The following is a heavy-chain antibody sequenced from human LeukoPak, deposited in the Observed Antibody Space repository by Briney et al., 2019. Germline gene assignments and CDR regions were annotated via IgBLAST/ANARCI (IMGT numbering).Heavy chain of an antibody. CDR1: GYTFTSYY. CDR2: INPSGGST. V-gene: IGHV1-46*01. CDR3: ARGRWNDQRKTFDI. J-gene: IGHJ3*02. D-gene: IGHD1-1*01. Sequence: ASVKVSCKASGYTFTSYYMHWVRQAPGQGLEWMALINPSGGSTSYAQNFQGRVTMTMDTSTSTVYMELSSLRSEDTAVYYCARGRWNDQRKTFDIWGQGTMVTVSS.